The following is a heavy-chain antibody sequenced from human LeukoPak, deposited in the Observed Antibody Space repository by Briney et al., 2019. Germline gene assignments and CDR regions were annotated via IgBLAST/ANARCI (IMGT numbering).Heavy chain of an antibody. CDR3: ARETPLRYFDP. D-gene: IGHD3-9*01. Sequence: PSETLSLTCTVSGGSISSFYWSWIRQPAGKGLEWIGRIYVSGSTNYNPSLKSRVTMSVDRSKNHFSLNLTSVTAADTAVYFCARETPLRYFDPWGQGTLVTVSS. V-gene: IGHV4-4*07. J-gene: IGHJ5*02. CDR2: IYVSGST. CDR1: GGSISSFY.